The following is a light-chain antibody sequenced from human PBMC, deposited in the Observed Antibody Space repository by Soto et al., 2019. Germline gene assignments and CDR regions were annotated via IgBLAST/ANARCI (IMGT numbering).Light chain of an antibody. Sequence: QSALTQPASVSGSPGQSITISCTGTSSDVGAYIFVSWYQQHPGKAPKLMIYDIIKRPSGVSNRFSGSKSGNTASLTISGLQAEDEADYYCVSFTTSRSYVFGTGTQLTVL. CDR3: VSFTTSRSYV. CDR2: DII. J-gene: IGLJ1*01. CDR1: SSDVGAYIF. V-gene: IGLV2-14*03.